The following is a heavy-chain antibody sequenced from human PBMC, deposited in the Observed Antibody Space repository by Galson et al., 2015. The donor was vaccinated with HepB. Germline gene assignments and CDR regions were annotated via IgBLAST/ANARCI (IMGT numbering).Heavy chain of an antibody. CDR1: GFTFSSYG. CDR2: ISYDGSNK. V-gene: IGHV3-30*18. Sequence: SLRLSCAASGFTFSSYGMHWVRQAPGKGLEWVAVISYDGSNKYYADSVKGRFTISRDNSKNTLYLQMNSLRAEDTAVYYCAKLGRPATPGDYWGQGTLVTVSS. CDR3: AKLGRPATPGDY. J-gene: IGHJ4*02. D-gene: IGHD1-26*01.